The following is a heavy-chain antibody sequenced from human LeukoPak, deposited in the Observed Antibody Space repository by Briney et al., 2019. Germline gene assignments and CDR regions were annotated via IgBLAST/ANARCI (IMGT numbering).Heavy chain of an antibody. D-gene: IGHD2-21*02. J-gene: IGHJ4*02. Sequence: PGGSLRLSCAASGFIFSSYEMNWVRQAPGKGLEWVSYISMSGSDIYYTDSVKGRFTISRDNAKNSLYLQMNSLRAEDTAVYYCATLGSIVWGREGTASSLWGKGTLVAVSS. V-gene: IGHV3-48*03. CDR2: ISMSGSDI. CDR1: GFIFSSYE. CDR3: ATLGSIVWGREGTASSL.